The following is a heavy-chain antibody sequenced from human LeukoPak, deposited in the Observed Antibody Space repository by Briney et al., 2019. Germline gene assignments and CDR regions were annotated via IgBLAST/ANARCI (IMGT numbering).Heavy chain of an antibody. Sequence: SGSLRLSCAASGFTFSSYEMNWVRQAPGKGLEWVSYMSSSGTSKYYADSVKGRYTISRDNAKNSLYLQMNSLRADDTAVYYCARVLGIVGGWGQGTLVTASS. CDR3: ARVLGIVGG. CDR2: MSSSGTSK. V-gene: IGHV3-48*03. CDR1: GFTFSSYE. J-gene: IGHJ4*02. D-gene: IGHD1-26*01.